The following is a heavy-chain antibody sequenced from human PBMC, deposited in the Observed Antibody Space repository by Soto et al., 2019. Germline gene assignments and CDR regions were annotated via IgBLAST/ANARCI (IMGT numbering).Heavy chain of an antibody. J-gene: IGHJ6*02. CDR2: MNPNSGNT. CDR1: GYTFTSYD. CDR3: AREGLVLVPTTVNSDYYYYAMDV. D-gene: IGHD2-2*01. Sequence: ASVKVSCKASGYTFTSYDINWVRQATGQGLEWMGWMNPNSGNTGYAQKFEGRVTITADESTSTAYMELSSLRSDDTAVYYCAREGLVLVPTTVNSDYYYYAMDVWGQGTTVTVS. V-gene: IGHV1-8*01.